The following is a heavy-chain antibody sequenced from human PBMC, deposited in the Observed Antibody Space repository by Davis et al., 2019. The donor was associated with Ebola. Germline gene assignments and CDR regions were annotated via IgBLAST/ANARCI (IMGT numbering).Heavy chain of an antibody. J-gene: IGHJ4*02. CDR3: ARTVVRERSYYFDY. CDR1: GYTFTGYY. V-gene: IGHV1-2*02. Sequence: ASVKVSCKASGYTFTGYYMHWVRQAPGQGLEWMGWINPNSGGTNYAQKFQGRVTMTRDTSISTVYMELSSLRSEDTAVYYCARTVVRERSYYFDYWGQGTLVTVSS. D-gene: IGHD2-2*01. CDR2: INPNSGGT.